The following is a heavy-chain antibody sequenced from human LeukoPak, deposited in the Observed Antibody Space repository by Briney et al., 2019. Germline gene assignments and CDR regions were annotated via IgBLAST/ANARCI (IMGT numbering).Heavy chain of an antibody. J-gene: IGHJ4*02. V-gene: IGHV3-23*01. CDR1: GFTFSSYA. D-gene: IGHD4-17*01. CDR3: ARGQTPSDYSSFDY. CDR2: ISGSGGST. Sequence: GGSLSLSWAASGFTFSSYAVSWVRQAPGEGLEWVSAISGSGGSTYYADSVKGRFTISRDNSKNTLYLQMNSLRAEDTAVYYCARGQTPSDYSSFDYWGQGTLVTVSS.